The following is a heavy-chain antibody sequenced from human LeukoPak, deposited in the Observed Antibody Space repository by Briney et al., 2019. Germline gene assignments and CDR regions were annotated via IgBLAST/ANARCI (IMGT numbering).Heavy chain of an antibody. D-gene: IGHD3-10*01. V-gene: IGHV1-46*01. CDR2: INPSGGST. J-gene: IGHJ3*02. CDR3: ARAATGFGESPGAFDI. Sequence: ASLKVSCKASGYTFTSYYMHWVRQAPGQGLEWMGIINPSGGSTSYAQKFQGRVTMTRDTSTSTVYMELSSLRSEDTAVYYCARAATGFGESPGAFDIWGQGTMVTVSS. CDR1: GYTFTSYY.